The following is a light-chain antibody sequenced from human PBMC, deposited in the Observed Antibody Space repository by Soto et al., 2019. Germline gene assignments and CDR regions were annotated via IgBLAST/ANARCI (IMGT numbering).Light chain of an antibody. Sequence: EIVLTQSPATLSLSPGERATLSCRASQSVSRHLAWYQQKPGQAPRLLIYDASNRAPGLPARFRGSGSGTDFTLTISSLEPEDFSVYYCQQRNNWPPVTFGGGTKVDIK. V-gene: IGKV3-11*01. CDR2: DAS. J-gene: IGKJ4*01. CDR1: QSVSRH. CDR3: QQRNNWPPVT.